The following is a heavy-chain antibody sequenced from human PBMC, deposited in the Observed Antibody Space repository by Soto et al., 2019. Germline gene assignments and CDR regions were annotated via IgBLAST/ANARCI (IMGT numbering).Heavy chain of an antibody. CDR2: IIPIFGTA. Sequence: SVKVSCKASGGTFSSYAISWVRQAPGQGLEWMGGIIPIFGTANYAQKFQGRVTITADESTSTAYMELSSLRSEDTAVYYCARAEDCSGGSCYSGGYYYYYYGMDVWGQGTTVTVSS. CDR3: ARAEDCSGGSCYSGGYYYYYYGMDV. V-gene: IGHV1-69*13. J-gene: IGHJ6*02. D-gene: IGHD2-15*01. CDR1: GGTFSSYA.